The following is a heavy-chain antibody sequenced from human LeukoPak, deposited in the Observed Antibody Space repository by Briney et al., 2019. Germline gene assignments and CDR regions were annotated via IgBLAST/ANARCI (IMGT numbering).Heavy chain of an antibody. Sequence: SETLSLTCTVSGGSISSYYWSWIRQPPGKGLEWIGYIYYSGSTNYNPSLKSRVTISVDTSKNQFSLKLSSVTAADTAVYYCARTSRYTYASDYWGQGTLVTVSS. CDR3: ARTSRYTYASDY. CDR2: IYYSGST. V-gene: IGHV4-59*01. J-gene: IGHJ4*02. D-gene: IGHD5-18*01. CDR1: GGSISSYY.